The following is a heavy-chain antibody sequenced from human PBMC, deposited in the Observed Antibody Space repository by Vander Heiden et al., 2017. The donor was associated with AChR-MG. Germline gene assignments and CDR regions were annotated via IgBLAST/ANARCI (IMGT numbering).Heavy chain of an antibody. CDR1: GFTFSSYA. D-gene: IGHD4-4*01. CDR3: ARRPRIYRGKPGDLQYYFDY. CDR2: ISGSGGST. V-gene: IGHV3-23*01. J-gene: IGHJ4*02. Sequence: EVQLLESGGGLVQPGGSLRLSCAASGFTFSSYAMSWVRQAPGKGLEWVSAISGSGGSTYYADSVKGRFTISRDNSKNTLYLQMNSLRAEDTAVYYCARRPRIYRGKPGDLQYYFDYWGQGTLVTVSS.